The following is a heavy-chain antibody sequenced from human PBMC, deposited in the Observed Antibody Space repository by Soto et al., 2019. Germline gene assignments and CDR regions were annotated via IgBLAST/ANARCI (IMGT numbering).Heavy chain of an antibody. D-gene: IGHD2-8*01. CDR3: ARDRLMVYATGNNWFDP. J-gene: IGHJ5*02. Sequence: VGALRLSCAASGFTFSDYYMSWIRHAPGKGLEWGSYISSSSSYTNYADSVKGRFTISRDNAKNSLYLQMNGLRTEGTAVYYCARDRLMVYATGNNWFDPWGQGPLVTVHS. CDR1: GFTFSDYY. V-gene: IGHV3-11*06. CDR2: ISSSSSYT.